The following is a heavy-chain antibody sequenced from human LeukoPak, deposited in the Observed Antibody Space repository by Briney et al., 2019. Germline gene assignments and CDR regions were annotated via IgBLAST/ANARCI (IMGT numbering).Heavy chain of an antibody. Sequence: AGGSLRLSCAASGFPFSSYGMHWIRQAPGKGLEWVSVIWYDGSIQHYADAVKGRFTISRDDSKNTLYLQMNSLRAEDTAVYYCATDQWAAIESWGQGTLVTVSS. CDR1: GFPFSSYG. J-gene: IGHJ4*02. CDR2: IWYDGSIQ. V-gene: IGHV3-33*01. CDR3: ATDQWAAIES. D-gene: IGHD2-8*01.